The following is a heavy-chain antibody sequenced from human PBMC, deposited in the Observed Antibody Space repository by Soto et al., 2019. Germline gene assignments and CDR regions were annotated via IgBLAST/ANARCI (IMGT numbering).Heavy chain of an antibody. Sequence: QVQLQESGPGLVKPSQTLSLTCTVSGGSISSGGYYWRWIRQHPGKGLEWIGYIYYSGSTYYNPYLKSRVTISVDTSKNQFSLKLSSVTAADTAVYYCARVFSDSSSFFAPWGQGTLVTVSS. V-gene: IGHV4-31*03. CDR2: IYYSGST. CDR3: ARVFSDSSSFFAP. D-gene: IGHD6-13*01. J-gene: IGHJ5*02. CDR1: GGSISSGGYY.